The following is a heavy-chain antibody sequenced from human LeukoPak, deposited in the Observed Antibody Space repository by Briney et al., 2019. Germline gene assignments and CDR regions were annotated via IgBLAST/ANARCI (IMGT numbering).Heavy chain of an antibody. CDR3: AAPYYDSSGYGDY. D-gene: IGHD3-22*01. CDR1: GGTFSSYA. J-gene: IGHJ4*02. Sequence: GASVKVSCKASGGTFSSYAISWVRQAPGQGLEWMGRIIPILGIANYAQKFQGRVTITADKSTSTAYMELSSLRSEDTAVYYCAAPYYDSSGYGDYWGQGTLVTVSS. V-gene: IGHV1-69*04. CDR2: IIPILGIA.